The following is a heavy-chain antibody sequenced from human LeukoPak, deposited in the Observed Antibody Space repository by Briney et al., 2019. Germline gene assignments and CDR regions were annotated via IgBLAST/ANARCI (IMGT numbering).Heavy chain of an antibody. CDR2: IDLGDSDT. CDR1: GYSVRSYW. CDR3: ARRYGGSYSAFDI. D-gene: IGHD1-26*01. Sequence: ESLKISCKGSGYSVRSYWVGWGRQGPWKGPEWVGMIDLGDSDTRYSQSFHGQVTITADKSNNTAYLQWSSLKATDTAMYYCARRYGGSYSAFDIWGQGTMVTVSS. J-gene: IGHJ3*02. V-gene: IGHV5-51*01.